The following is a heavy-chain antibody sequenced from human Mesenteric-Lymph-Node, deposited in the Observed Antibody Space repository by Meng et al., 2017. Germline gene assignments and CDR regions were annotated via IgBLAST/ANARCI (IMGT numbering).Heavy chain of an antibody. V-gene: IGHV4-4*02. D-gene: IGHD6-19*01. J-gene: IGHJ4*02. Sequence: RPEPGPSLVRPSGTLSLTCAVSGGSMSSTNWWSWVRQPPGKGLEWIGEIYHSGSTNYNPSLKSRVTISVDKSKNQFSLKLSSVTAADTAVYYCARTRSSGWSFDYWGQGTLVTVSS. CDR3: ARTRSSGWSFDY. CDR2: IYHSGST. CDR1: GGSMSSTNW.